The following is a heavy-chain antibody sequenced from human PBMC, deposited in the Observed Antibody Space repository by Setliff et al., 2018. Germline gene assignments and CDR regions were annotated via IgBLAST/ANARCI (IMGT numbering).Heavy chain of an antibody. CDR2: ISYSGIT. CDR1: GASVSSHY. CDR3: ARAPRYFDPTGSYFDY. J-gene: IGHJ4*02. V-gene: IGHV4-59*02. D-gene: IGHD3-9*01. Sequence: SETLSLTCNVSGASVSSHYWDWIRQPPGKGLEWIGFISYSGITTYNVSLKSRVSISVDTSKNQLSLTLSSVTAADTAVYYCARAPRYFDPTGSYFDYWGQGTLVTVSS.